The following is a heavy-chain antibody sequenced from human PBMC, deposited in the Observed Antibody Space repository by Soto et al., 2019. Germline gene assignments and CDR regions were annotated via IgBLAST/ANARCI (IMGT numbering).Heavy chain of an antibody. CDR3: ARCPHYYYYYGMDV. V-gene: IGHV1-69*13. CDR1: GGTFSSYA. CDR2: IIPIFGTA. Sequence: SVKVSCKASGGTFSSYAIRWVRQAPGQGLEWMGGIIPIFGTANYAQKFQGRVTITADESTSTAYMELSSLRSEDTAVYYCARCPHYYYYYGMDVWGQGTTVTVSS. J-gene: IGHJ6*02.